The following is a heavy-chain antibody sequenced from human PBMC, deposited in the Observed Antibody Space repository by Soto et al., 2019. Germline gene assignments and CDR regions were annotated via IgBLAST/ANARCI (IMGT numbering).Heavy chain of an antibody. D-gene: IGHD6-6*01. CDR1: GGSFSGYY. J-gene: IGHJ6*02. CDR3: ARGRFRAIAARGMYV. CDR2: INHSGST. Sequence: PSETLSLTCAVYGGSFSGYYWSWIRQPPGKGLEWIGEINHSGSTNYNPSLKSRVTISVDTSKNQFSLKLSSVTAADTAVYYCARGRFRAIAARGMYVWGQGTTVTVS. V-gene: IGHV4-34*01.